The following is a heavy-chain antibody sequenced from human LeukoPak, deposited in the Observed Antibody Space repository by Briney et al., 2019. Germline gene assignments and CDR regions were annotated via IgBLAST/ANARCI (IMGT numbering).Heavy chain of an antibody. CDR1: GYTFTSYG. CDR2: ISAYNGNT. V-gene: IGHV1-18*01. J-gene: IGHJ4*02. Sequence: GASVKVSCKASGYTFTSYGISWVRQAPGQGLEWMGWISAYNGNTNYAQKLQGRVTMTTDTSTSTAYMELRSLRSDDTAVYYCAREDPYQNYYDSSGFDYWGQGTLVTVSS. D-gene: IGHD3-22*01. CDR3: AREDPYQNYYDSSGFDY.